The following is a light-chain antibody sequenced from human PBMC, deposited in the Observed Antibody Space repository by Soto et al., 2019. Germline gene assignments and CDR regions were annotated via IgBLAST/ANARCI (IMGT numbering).Light chain of an antibody. CDR3: QQLNSYPQT. J-gene: IGKJ5*01. Sequence: IHLTHSPSSLSASVGDRVTITCQASRGISSYLAWYQQKPGKPPKLLVYSASTLQSGVPSRFSGSGSGPDFTLTISSLQPEDSATYFCQQLNSYPQTFGQGTRLEI. V-gene: IGKV1-9*01. CDR2: SAS. CDR1: RGISSY.